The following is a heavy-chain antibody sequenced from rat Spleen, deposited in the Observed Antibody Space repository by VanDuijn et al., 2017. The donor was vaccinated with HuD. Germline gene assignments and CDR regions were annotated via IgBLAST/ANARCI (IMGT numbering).Heavy chain of an antibody. Sequence: EVQLVESGGGLVQPGRSLKLSCAASGFTFSNYGMAWVCQAPTKGLEWVATISYDGSSTYYRDSVKGRFTISRDNAKSTLYLQMDSLRSEDTATYYCARLWGAYGGPFDYWGQGVMVTVSS. V-gene: IGHV5-29*01. CDR3: ARLWGAYGGPFDY. CDR1: GFTFSNYG. J-gene: IGHJ2*01. D-gene: IGHD1-11*01. CDR2: ISYDGSST.